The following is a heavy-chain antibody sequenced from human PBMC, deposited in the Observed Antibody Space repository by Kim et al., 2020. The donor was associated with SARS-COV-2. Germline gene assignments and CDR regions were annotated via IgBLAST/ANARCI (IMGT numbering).Heavy chain of an antibody. CDR3: TTDSQLLWFGDLLHFSYYYYAMDV. D-gene: IGHD3-10*01. J-gene: IGHJ6*02. CDR2: IKSKTDGGTT. V-gene: IGHV3-15*01. Sequence: GGSLRLSCAASGFTFSNAWMSWVRQAPGKGLEWVGRIKSKTDGGTTDYAAPVKGRFTISRDDSKNTLYLQMNSLKTEDTAVYYCTTDSQLLWFGDLLHFSYYYYAMDVWGQGTTVTVSS. CDR1: GFTFSNAW.